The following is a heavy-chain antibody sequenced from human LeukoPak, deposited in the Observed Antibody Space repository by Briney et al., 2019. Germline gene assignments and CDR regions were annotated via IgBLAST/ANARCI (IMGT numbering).Heavy chain of an antibody. Sequence: GGSLRLSCAASGFTFSAYSMNWVRQAPGKGLEWVSSISSSSSYIYYANSVKGRFTISRDNAKNSLYLQMNSLRAEDTAVYYCAELGITMIGGVWGKGTTVTISS. CDR1: GFTFSAYS. CDR2: ISSSSSYI. V-gene: IGHV3-21*01. CDR3: AELGITMIGGV. D-gene: IGHD3-10*02. J-gene: IGHJ6*04.